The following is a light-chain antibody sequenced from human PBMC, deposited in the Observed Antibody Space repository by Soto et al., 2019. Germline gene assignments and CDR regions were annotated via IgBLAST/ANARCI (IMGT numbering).Light chain of an antibody. Sequence: DIPMTQSPSTLSASVGDRVTITCRASQSISRWLAWYQQKPGKAPKVLIYDASKLESGVPSRFSGSASGTEFTLTISNLQPDDFATYYCQQYHTFGTFGQGTKVEIK. CDR2: DAS. CDR1: QSISRW. CDR3: QQYHTFGT. J-gene: IGKJ1*01. V-gene: IGKV1-5*01.